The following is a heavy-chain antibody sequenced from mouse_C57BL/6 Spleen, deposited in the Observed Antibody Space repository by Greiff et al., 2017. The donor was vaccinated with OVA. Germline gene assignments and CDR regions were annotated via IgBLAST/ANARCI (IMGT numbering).Heavy chain of an antibody. V-gene: IGHV1-50*01. Sequence: VQLQQPGAELVKPGASVKLSCKASGYTFTSYWMQWVKQRPGQGLEWIGEIDPSDSYTNYNQTFKGKATLTVDTSSSTAYMQLSSLTSEDSAVYYCARGSGAVVPLDYWGQGTTLTVSS. CDR3: ARGSGAVVPLDY. CDR2: IDPSDSYT. J-gene: IGHJ2*01. D-gene: IGHD1-1*01. CDR1: GYTFTSYW.